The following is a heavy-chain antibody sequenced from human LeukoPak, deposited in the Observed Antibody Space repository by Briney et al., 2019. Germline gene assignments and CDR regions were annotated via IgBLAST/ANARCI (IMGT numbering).Heavy chain of an antibody. CDR1: GFSFSTYW. D-gene: IGHD2-15*01. J-gene: IGHJ4*02. CDR3: AKMLNGGHAHAAFDY. CDR2: IKQDGGEK. V-gene: IGHV3-7*01. Sequence: GGSLRLSCVASGFSFSTYWMSWVRQAPGKGLEWVANIKQDGGEKYYVDSVKGRFTISRDNSKNTLYLQMNSLRAEDTAVYYCAKMLNGGHAHAAFDYWGQGTLVTVSS.